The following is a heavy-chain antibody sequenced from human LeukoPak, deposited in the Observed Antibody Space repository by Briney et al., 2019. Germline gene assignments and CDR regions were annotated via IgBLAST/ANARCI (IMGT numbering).Heavy chain of an antibody. Sequence: SETLSLTCTVSGGSMNHHYWSWVRQPPGKEPEWIAYIYDSGTSATTDYDASLKSRVTISMDTSKRQFSLRLDSVTAADTAVYYCAEIPRDWGQGTLVTVSS. J-gene: IGHJ4*02. CDR2: IYDSGTSATT. V-gene: IGHV4-59*11. CDR1: GGSMNHHY. CDR3: AEIPRD.